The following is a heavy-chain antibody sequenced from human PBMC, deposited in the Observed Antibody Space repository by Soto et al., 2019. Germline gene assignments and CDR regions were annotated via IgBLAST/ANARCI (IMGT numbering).Heavy chain of an antibody. V-gene: IGHV3-74*01. CDR1: GFTFSTFW. Sequence: EVQLVESGGGVAQPGGSLRLSCTASGFTFSTFWMHWVRQVPGKGLVWVSRLDSDGSRTTYADSVKGRFTISRDNAKNTLYLQMNSLRAEDTAVYYCVKDRDSRGFAFLDLWGRGTLVTVSS. J-gene: IGHJ2*01. CDR3: VKDRDSRGFAFLDL. CDR2: LDSDGSRT. D-gene: IGHD3-10*01.